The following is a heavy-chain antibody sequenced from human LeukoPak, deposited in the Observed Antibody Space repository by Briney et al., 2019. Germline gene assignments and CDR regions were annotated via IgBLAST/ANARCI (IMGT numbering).Heavy chain of an antibody. J-gene: IGHJ5*02. CDR2: TYYGGST. CDR1: VGSLSGFY. CDR3: ARQSVAAGTQWFDP. V-gene: IGHV4-59*08. Sequence: PPETPSLTRTVSVGSLSGFYWTWIRQPPRKALEWMGYTYYGGSTHYNPSLESRVTISVDTSKNQFSLELTSVTAADTAVYYCARQSVAAGTQWFDPWGQGALSPSPQ. D-gene: IGHD6-13*01.